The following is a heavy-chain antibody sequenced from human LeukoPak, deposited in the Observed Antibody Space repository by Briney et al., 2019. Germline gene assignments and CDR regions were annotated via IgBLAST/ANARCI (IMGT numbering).Heavy chain of an antibody. D-gene: IGHD3-10*01. Sequence: GGSLRLSCAASGFTFSSYWMSWVRQAPGKGLEWVANIKQDESEKYYVDSVKGRFTISRDNAKNSLYLQMNSLRAEDTAVYYCARDYYGSGKGLNWFDPWGQGTLVTVSS. V-gene: IGHV3-7*01. CDR2: IKQDESEK. CDR3: ARDYYGSGKGLNWFDP. J-gene: IGHJ5*02. CDR1: GFTFSSYW.